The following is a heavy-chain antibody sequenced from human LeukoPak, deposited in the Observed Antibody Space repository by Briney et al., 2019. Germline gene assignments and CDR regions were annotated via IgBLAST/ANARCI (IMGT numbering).Heavy chain of an antibody. CDR3: AKDPNSGSYSYYFGMDV. CDR1: GFTFSSYG. J-gene: IGHJ6*02. Sequence: PGGSLRLSCAASGFTFSSYGMHWVRQAPGKGLEWVAVISYDGSNKFYADSVRGRFTISRDNSKNTLYLQMNSLRAEDTAVYYCAKDPNSGSYSYYFGMDVWGQGTTVTVSS. V-gene: IGHV3-30*18. CDR2: ISYDGSNK. D-gene: IGHD1-26*01.